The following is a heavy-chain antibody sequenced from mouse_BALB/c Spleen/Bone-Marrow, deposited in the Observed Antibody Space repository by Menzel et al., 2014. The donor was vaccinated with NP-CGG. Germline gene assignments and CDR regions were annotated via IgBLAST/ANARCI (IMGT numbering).Heavy chain of an antibody. CDR2: VNPNIGGT. CDR3: ARGRWYY. CDR1: GYTFSDHT. V-gene: IGHV1-22*01. Sequence: EVQLQESGPELVKPGASVKISCKTSGYTFSDHTLHWVKQRHGKSLEWIGGVNPNIGGTSYNQKFKGKASLTVNKSSTTAYMELRSLTSDDSAVYYCARGRWYYWGQGTTLTVSS. D-gene: IGHD2-3*01. J-gene: IGHJ2*01.